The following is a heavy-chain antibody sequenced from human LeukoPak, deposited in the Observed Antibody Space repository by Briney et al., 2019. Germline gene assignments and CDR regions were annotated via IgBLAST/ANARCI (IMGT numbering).Heavy chain of an antibody. V-gene: IGHV3-49*04. CDR1: GFTFGDYA. D-gene: IGHD3-22*01. CDR2: IRSKAYGGTT. Sequence: GGSLRLSCTASGFTFGDYAMSWVRRAPGKGLEWVGFIRSKAYGGTTEYAASVKGRFTISRDDSKSIAYLQMNSLKTEDTAVYYCTRVGQSRGYFDYWGQGTLVTVSS. J-gene: IGHJ4*02. CDR3: TRVGQSRGYFDY.